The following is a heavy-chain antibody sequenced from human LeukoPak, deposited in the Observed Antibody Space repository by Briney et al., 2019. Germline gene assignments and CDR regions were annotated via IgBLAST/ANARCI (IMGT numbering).Heavy chain of an antibody. D-gene: IGHD3-10*01. CDR1: GFTFSSYE. V-gene: IGHV3-48*03. CDR2: ISSSGSTI. Sequence: GGSLRLSCAASGFTFSSYEMNWVRQAPGKGLEWVSYISSSGSTIYYADSVKGRFTIFRDNAKNSLYLQMNSLRAEDTAVYYCARLSLVRGVSFDYWGQGTLVTVSS. CDR3: ARLSLVRGVSFDY. J-gene: IGHJ4*02.